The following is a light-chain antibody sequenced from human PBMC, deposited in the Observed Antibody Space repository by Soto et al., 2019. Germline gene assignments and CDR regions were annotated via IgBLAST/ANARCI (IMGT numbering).Light chain of an antibody. CDR1: QSVSSS. CDR2: DAS. V-gene: IGKV3-11*01. CDR3: QQCSNWPRAVT. J-gene: IGKJ3*01. Sequence: EIVLTQSPDTLSLSPGERATLSCRASQSVSSSLAWYQQKPGQAPRLLIYDASNRATGIPARFSGSGSGTGSTLTLSSTETEGCAVYYYQQCSNWPRAVTFGPGTKVDIK.